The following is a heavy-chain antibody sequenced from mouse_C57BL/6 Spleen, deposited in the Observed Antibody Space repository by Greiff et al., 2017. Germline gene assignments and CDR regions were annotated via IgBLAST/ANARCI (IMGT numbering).Heavy chain of an antibody. Sequence: EVQLQQSGPELVKPGASVKISCKASGYTFPDYYMNWVKQSHGKSLEWIGDINPNNGGTSYNQKFKGKATLTVDKSSRPAYMELRSLTSEDSAVXYCARGNDGYYRTYYAMDYWGQGTSVTVSS. D-gene: IGHD2-3*01. J-gene: IGHJ4*01. CDR2: INPNNGGT. CDR3: ARGNDGYYRTYYAMDY. CDR1: GYTFPDYY. V-gene: IGHV1-26*01.